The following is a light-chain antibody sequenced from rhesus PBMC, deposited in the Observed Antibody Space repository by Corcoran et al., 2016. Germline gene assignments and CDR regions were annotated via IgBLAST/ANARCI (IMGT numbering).Light chain of an antibody. CDR3: LQHNSYPLT. V-gene: IGKV1-28*03. CDR2: DAS. J-gene: IGKJ4*01. CDR1: QGISSH. Sequence: DIQMTQSPSSLSGSVGDTVTITCRASQGISSHLNWFQPKPGKAPKLLIYDASILESGVPSRFSCSGSGTDFTLTISSLQPYVFAAYCDLQHNSYPLTFGGGTKVDIE.